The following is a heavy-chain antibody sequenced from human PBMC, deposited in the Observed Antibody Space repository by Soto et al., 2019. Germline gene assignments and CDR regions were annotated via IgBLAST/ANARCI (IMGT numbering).Heavy chain of an antibody. CDR3: ARAHLPGGRCSGGSCYSAGY. Sequence: QVQLVQSGAEVKKPGASVKVSCKASGYTFTSYGISWVRQAPGQGLEWMGWISAYNGNTNYEQKLQGRVTMTPDTSTSTAYMELRSLRSDDTAVYYCARAHLPGGRCSGGSCYSAGYWGQGTLVTVSS. J-gene: IGHJ4*02. V-gene: IGHV1-18*01. D-gene: IGHD2-15*01. CDR1: GYTFTSYG. CDR2: ISAYNGNT.